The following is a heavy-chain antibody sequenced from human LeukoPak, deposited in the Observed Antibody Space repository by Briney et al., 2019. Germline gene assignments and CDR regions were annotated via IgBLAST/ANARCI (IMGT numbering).Heavy chain of an antibody. D-gene: IGHD4-17*01. CDR1: GFTFSSYG. CDR2: ISYDGSNK. Sequence: PGGSLRLSCAASGFTFSSYGMHWVRQAPGKGLEWVAVISYDGSNKYYADSVKGRFTISRDNSKNTLYLQMNSLRAEDTAVYYCAKDGTVTNAYFDYWGQGTLVTVSS. V-gene: IGHV3-30*18. J-gene: IGHJ4*02. CDR3: AKDGTVTNAYFDY.